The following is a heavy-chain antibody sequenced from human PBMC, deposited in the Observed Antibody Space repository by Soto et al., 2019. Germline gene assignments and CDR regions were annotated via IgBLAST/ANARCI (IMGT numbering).Heavy chain of an antibody. J-gene: IGHJ5*02. V-gene: IGHV3-33*01. CDR2: IWYDGSNK. CDR3: ARAYSSSSAYNWFDP. D-gene: IGHD6-6*01. Sequence: ESGGGVVQPGRSLRLSCAASGFTFSSYGMHWVRQAPGKGLEWVAVIWYDGSNKYYADSVKGRFTISRDNSKNTLYLQMNSLRAEDTAVYYCARAYSSSSAYNWFDPWGQGTLVTVSS. CDR1: GFTFSSYG.